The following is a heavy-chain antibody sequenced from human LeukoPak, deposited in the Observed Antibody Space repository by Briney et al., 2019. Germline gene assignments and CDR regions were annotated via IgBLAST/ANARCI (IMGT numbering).Heavy chain of an antibody. J-gene: IGHJ3*02. CDR1: SGSFRTYY. Sequence: PSETLSLTRTVSSGSFRTYYWSWIRQPPGKGLEWIGYIFYNEGTSYNPSLKSRVTISVDTSDNQLSLKVNSVTAADTAMYYCVKSNSRYQPWTLDIWGRGTMVTVSS. CDR2: IFYNEGT. CDR3: VKSNSRYQPWTLDI. V-gene: IGHV4-59*01. D-gene: IGHD2-2*01.